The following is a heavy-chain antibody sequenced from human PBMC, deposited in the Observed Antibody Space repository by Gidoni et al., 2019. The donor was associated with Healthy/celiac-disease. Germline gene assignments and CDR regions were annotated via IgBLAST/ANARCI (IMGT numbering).Heavy chain of an antibody. CDR2: IFSNDEK. Sequence: QVTLKESGPVLVKPTETLTLTCTRSGFSLNNASVGVSWIRQPPGKALEWLAHIFSNDEKSYSTSLKSRLTVSKDTSKSQVFLNTTNMDPVDTATYFCTRITAYNWFDPWGQGTLVTVAS. CDR1: GFSLNNASVG. D-gene: IGHD4-17*01. V-gene: IGHV2-26*01. CDR3: TRITAYNWFDP. J-gene: IGHJ5*02.